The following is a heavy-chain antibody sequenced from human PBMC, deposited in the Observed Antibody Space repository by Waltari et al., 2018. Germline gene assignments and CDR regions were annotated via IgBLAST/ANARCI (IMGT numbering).Heavy chain of an antibody. CDR2: ISWDGGST. CDR1: GFTFDDYT. Sequence: EVQLVESGGVVVQPGGSLRLSCAASGFTFDDYTMHWVRQAPGKGLEWVSLISWDGGSTYYADSVKGRVTISRDNSKNSLYLQMNSLRTEDTALYYCAKEAHYGHTYNWYFDLWGRGTLVTVSS. J-gene: IGHJ2*01. CDR3: AKEAHYGHTYNWYFDL. V-gene: IGHV3-43*01. D-gene: IGHD4-17*01.